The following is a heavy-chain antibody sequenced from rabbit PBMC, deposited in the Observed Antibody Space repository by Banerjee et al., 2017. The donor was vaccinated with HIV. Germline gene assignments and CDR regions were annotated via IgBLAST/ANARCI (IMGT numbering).Heavy chain of an antibody. CDR2: IYPDYANT. Sequence: QEQLVESGGGLVTLGGSLKLSCEASGIDFSSDGINWVRQAPGKGLEWIANIYPDYANTECAIWVTGRFAISLDIAQNPVFLQMTSLTAADTAAYFFVISIGGSNYFFDLWGPVTLVTVS. CDR1: GIDFSSDG. J-gene: IGHJ4*01. D-gene: IGHD8-1*01. V-gene: IGHV1S47*01. CDR3: VISIGGSNYFFDL.